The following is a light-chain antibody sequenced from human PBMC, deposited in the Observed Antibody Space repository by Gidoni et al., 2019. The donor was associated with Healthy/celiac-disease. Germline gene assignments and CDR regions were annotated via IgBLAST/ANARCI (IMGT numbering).Light chain of an antibody. CDR2: AAS. Sequence: DIQMTQSPSSLSASVGDSVTITLRASQSISSYLDWYQQKPGNAPKLLIYAASSLQSGVPSRFSGSGSGTDFTLTISSLQAEDFATYYCQQSYSTPWTFGQGTKVEIK. CDR1: QSISSY. CDR3: QQSYSTPWT. V-gene: IGKV1-39*01. J-gene: IGKJ1*01.